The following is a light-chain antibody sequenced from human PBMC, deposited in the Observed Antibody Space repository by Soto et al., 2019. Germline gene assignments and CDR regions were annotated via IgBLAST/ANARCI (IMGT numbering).Light chain of an antibody. CDR2: GAS. J-gene: IGKJ1*01. Sequence: EVVLTQSPGTLSLSPGERATLSCRASQSVSSSYLAWYQQKPGQAPRPLIYGASSRATGIPDRFSGSGSGTDFTLTISRLEPGDFAVYYCQQYVTSPPGTFGQGTKVDIK. V-gene: IGKV3-20*01. CDR1: QSVSSSY. CDR3: QQYVTSPPGT.